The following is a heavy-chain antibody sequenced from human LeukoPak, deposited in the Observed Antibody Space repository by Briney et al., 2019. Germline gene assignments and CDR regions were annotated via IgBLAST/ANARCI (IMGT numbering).Heavy chain of an antibody. J-gene: IGHJ4*02. CDR3: ARESLYGSGMVDY. Sequence: ASVKVSCKASGYTFTGYYMHWVRQAPGQGLEWMGRINPNSGGTNYAQKFQGRVTMTRDTSISTAYMELSRLRSDDTAVYYCARESLYGSGMVDYWGQGTLVTVSS. V-gene: IGHV1-2*06. D-gene: IGHD3-10*01. CDR2: INPNSGGT. CDR1: GYTFTGYY.